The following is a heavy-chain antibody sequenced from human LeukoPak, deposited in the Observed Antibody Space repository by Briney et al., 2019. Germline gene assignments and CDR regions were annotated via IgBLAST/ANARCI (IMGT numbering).Heavy chain of an antibody. V-gene: IGHV3-23*01. J-gene: IGHJ4*02. D-gene: IGHD5-18*01. CDR2: ISGSGGST. CDR3: ARADWDTAMIDY. CDR1: GFTFSSYA. Sequence: GGSLRLSCAASGFTFSSYAMSWVRQAPGKGLEWVSAISGSGGSTYYADSVKGRFTISRDNAKNSLYLQMNSLRAEDTAVYYCARADWDTAMIDYWGQGTLVTVSS.